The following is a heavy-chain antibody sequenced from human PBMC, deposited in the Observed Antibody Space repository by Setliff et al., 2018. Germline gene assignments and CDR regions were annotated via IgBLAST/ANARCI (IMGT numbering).Heavy chain of an antibody. J-gene: IGHJ3*02. CDR2: INHSGST. Sequence: SETLSLTCAIYGQSFSDYYWSWVRQPPGKGLEWLGEINHSGSTNCNPSLKSRVTISVDTSKNQFSLKLNYVTAADTAVYYCARALGYCSRTSCYADAFDIWGQGTMVTVSS. CDR3: ARALGYCSRTSCYADAFDI. V-gene: IGHV4-34*01. CDR1: GQSFSDYY. D-gene: IGHD2-2*01.